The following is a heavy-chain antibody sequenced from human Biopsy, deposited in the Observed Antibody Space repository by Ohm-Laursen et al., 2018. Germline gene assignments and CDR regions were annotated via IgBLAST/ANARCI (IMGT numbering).Heavy chain of an antibody. V-gene: IGHV3-21*06. J-gene: IGHJ6*02. CDR3: ARDQGSYYYGMDV. CDR2: ISGSSTYI. Sequence: SLRLSCAATGFSFNTYTMNWVRQAPGKGLEWVSSISGSSTYIHYADSVKGRCTISRDNAKSSLYLQMNSLSAEDTAVYYCARDQGSYYYGMDVWGQGTTVTASS. CDR1: GFSFNTYT.